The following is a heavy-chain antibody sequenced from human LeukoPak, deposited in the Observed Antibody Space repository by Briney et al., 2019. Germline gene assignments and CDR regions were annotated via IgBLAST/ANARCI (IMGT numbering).Heavy chain of an antibody. V-gene: IGHV4-59*08. CDR2: IYYSGST. Sequence: TSETLSLTCTVSGGSVSSYYWSWIRQPPGKGLEWLAYIYYSGSTKYNPSLKSRVTISLDRSKNQFSLKLRSVTAADTAVYYCARLQVHCGGDCYTRWFDPWGQGTLVTVSS. D-gene: IGHD2-21*02. CDR1: GGSVSSYY. J-gene: IGHJ5*02. CDR3: ARLQVHCGGDCYTRWFDP.